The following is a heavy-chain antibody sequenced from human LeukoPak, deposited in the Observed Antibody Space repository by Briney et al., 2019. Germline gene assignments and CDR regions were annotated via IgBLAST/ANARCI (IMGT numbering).Heavy chain of an antibody. CDR3: ARDWSHHFDY. V-gene: IGHV3-30-3*01. CDR1: GFTFSSYA. CDR2: ISYDGSNK. J-gene: IGHJ4*02. Sequence: GRSLRLSCAASGFTFSSYAMHWVRQAPGKGLEWVAVISYDGSNKYYADSVKGRFTISRDNSKNTLYLQMNSLRAEDTAVYYCARDWSHHFDYWGQGTLVTVSS. D-gene: IGHD1-1*01.